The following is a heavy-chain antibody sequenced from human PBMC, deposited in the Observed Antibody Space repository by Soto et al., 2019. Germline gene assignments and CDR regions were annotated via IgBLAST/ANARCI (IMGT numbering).Heavy chain of an antibody. V-gene: IGHV4-39*01. CDR2: IFYSGST. CDR3: DTGGYGSGSPFYLDV. J-gene: IGHJ6*03. CDR1: GGSISSSRSY. Sequence: SETLSLTCNVSGGSISSSRSYWAWIRQPPGKGLEWIANIFYSGSTYYNPSLASRVTVSVDTSKNQFSLKLSSVTAADTAVYYCDTGGYGSGSPFYLDVWGKGTTVTVSS. D-gene: IGHD3-10*01.